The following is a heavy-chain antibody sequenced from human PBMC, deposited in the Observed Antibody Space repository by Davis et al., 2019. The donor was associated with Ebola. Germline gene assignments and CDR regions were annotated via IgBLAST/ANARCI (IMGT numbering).Heavy chain of an antibody. Sequence: GESLKISCAASGFTFSHYAMSWVRQAPGKGLEWVACISGSGKTTYYADSVEGRFTISRDNSKNTLSLQMNSLRVEDSAVYCCAKDKGFWGTPDWLGPWGQGVQVAVSS. CDR1: GFTFSHYA. J-gene: IGHJ5*02. CDR2: ISGSGKTT. CDR3: AKDKGFWGTPDWLGP. D-gene: IGHD3-16*01. V-gene: IGHV3-23*01.